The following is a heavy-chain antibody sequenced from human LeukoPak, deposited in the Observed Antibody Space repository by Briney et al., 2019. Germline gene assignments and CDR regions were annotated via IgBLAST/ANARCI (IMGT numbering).Heavy chain of an antibody. J-gene: IGHJ4*02. Sequence: SETLSLTCAVYGGSFSGYYWSWIRQPPGKGLEWIGEINHSGSTNYNPYLKSRVTISVDTSKNQFSLKLSSVTAADTAVYYCARGGIVGATTFDFDYWGQGTLVTVSS. CDR2: INHSGST. CDR1: GGSFSGYY. D-gene: IGHD1-26*01. CDR3: ARGGIVGATTFDFDY. V-gene: IGHV4-34*01.